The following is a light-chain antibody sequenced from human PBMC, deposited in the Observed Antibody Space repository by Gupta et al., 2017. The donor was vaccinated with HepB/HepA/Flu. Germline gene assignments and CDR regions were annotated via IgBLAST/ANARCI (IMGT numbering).Light chain of an antibody. Sequence: QSVLTQPPSVSGALAQRVTISCTGSNSDIGAGYDVHWYQHLPGSAPKLLIYGNVDRPAGVPDRFSGSKSGTSASLAITGLQADDEADYYCQSYDSSRNVLVFGGGTRLTVL. CDR3: QSYDSSRNVLV. CDR2: GNV. J-gene: IGLJ2*01. V-gene: IGLV1-40*01. CDR1: NSDIGAGYD.